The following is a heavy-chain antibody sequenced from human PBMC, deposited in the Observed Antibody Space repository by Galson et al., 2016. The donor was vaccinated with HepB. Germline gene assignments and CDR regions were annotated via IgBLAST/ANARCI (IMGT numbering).Heavy chain of an antibody. D-gene: IGHD2-2*01. CDR3: ARAAIAPGARMVFDP. CDR2: IFHTGTS. CDR1: GASINDSTW. V-gene: IGHV4-4*02. Sequence: SETLSLTCTVSGASINDSTWWTWVRQAPGRGLEWIGEIFHTGTSNNNPFLSSRFTLSIDTSKNQFSLNLTSATAADTAFYYCARAAIAPGARMVFDPWGQGTLVTVSS. J-gene: IGHJ5*02.